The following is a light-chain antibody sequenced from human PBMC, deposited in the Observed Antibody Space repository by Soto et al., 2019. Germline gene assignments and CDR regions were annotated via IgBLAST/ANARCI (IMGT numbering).Light chain of an antibody. CDR2: EVI. Sequence: LTQPSSLSWTPGQSITISFTVTLSDVGGYHYVSWYQQHPGKAPKLMIYEVINRPSGVSNRFSASKYGNTASLTISELQAEDEADYYCSSYTSTSTYVFGTGTKVTVL. J-gene: IGLJ1*01. CDR1: LSDVGGYHY. CDR3: SSYTSTSTYV. V-gene: IGLV2-14*01.